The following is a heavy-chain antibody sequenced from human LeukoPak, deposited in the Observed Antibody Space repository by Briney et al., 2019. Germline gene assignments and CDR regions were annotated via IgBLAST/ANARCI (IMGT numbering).Heavy chain of an antibody. D-gene: IGHD2-15*01. J-gene: IGHJ6*02. Sequence: GGSLRLSCAASGFTFSGSSMHWVRQASGKGLEWVGRIRSTANLYATTYAASVKGRFTISRDDSKNTAYLEMNSLKTEDTAVYYCTSSAGCSGGSCRTMDVWGQGTTVTVSS. CDR1: GFTFSGSS. V-gene: IGHV3-73*01. CDR2: IRSTANLYAT. CDR3: TSSAGCSGGSCRTMDV.